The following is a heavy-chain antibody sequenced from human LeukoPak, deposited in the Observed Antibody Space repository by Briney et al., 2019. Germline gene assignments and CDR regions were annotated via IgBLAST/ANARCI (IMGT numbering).Heavy chain of an antibody. Sequence: PSETLSLTCTVSGGSISSGGYYWSWIRQHPGKGLEWIGYIYYSGSTYYNPSLKSRVTISVDTSKNQFSLKLSSVTAADTAVYYCARWKEYDFWSAPYAFDIWGQGTMVTVSS. CDR1: GGSISSGGYY. D-gene: IGHD3-3*01. J-gene: IGHJ3*02. V-gene: IGHV4-31*03. CDR3: ARWKEYDFWSAPYAFDI. CDR2: IYYSGST.